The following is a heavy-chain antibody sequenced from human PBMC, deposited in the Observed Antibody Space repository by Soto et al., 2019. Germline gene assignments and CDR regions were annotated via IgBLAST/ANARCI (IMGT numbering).Heavy chain of an antibody. CDR2: INHSGST. D-gene: IGHD1-7*01. Sequence: SETLSLTCAVYGGSFSGYYWSWIRQPPGKGLEWIGEINHSGSTNYNPSLKSRVTISEDTSKNQFSLKLSSVTAADTAVYYCARERTGTTNYYYYYGMDVWGQGTTVTVSS. CDR1: GGSFSGYY. J-gene: IGHJ6*02. CDR3: ARERTGTTNYYYYYGMDV. V-gene: IGHV4-34*01.